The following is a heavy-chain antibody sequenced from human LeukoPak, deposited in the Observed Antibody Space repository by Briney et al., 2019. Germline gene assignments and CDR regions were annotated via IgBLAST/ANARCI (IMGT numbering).Heavy chain of an antibody. J-gene: IGHJ2*01. CDR3: ARVLGSSGYAGDWRFDL. CDR1: GGSISRYY. V-gene: IGHV4-59*08. CDR2: IYYSGTT. Sequence: SETLSLTCTVSGGSISRYYWSWIRLPPGKGLEWIGYIYYSGTTNYNPSLRSRVSLSVDTFKKQFSLKLNSVTAADTAVYYCARVLGSSGYAGDWRFDLWGRGTLVTVSS. D-gene: IGHD3-22*01.